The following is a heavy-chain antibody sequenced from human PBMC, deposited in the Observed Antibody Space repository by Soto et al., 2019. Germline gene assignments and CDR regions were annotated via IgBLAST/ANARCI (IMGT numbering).Heavy chain of an antibody. Sequence: GESLKISCKGSGYSFTSYWIGWVRQMPGKGLEWMGIISPGDSDTRYSPSFQGQVTISADKSISTAYLQWSSLKASDTAMYYCARHHESYYDFWSGYSQGHGMDVWGQGTTVTVSS. J-gene: IGHJ6*02. V-gene: IGHV5-51*01. D-gene: IGHD3-3*01. CDR1: GYSFTSYW. CDR2: ISPGDSDT. CDR3: ARHHESYYDFWSGYSQGHGMDV.